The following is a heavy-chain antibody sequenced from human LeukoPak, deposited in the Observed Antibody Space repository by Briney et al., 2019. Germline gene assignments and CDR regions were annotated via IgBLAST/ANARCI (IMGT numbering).Heavy chain of an antibody. CDR3: ARGGWVDY. CDR1: GGSFSGYY. CDR2: INHSGST. J-gene: IGHJ4*02. Sequence: SETLSLTCAVYGGSFSGYYWSWIRQPPGKGLEWIGEINHSGSTNYNPSLKSRVTISVDTSKNQFSLKLSSVTAADTAVYYCARGGWVDYWGQGTLVTVSS. D-gene: IGHD3-16*01. V-gene: IGHV4-34*01.